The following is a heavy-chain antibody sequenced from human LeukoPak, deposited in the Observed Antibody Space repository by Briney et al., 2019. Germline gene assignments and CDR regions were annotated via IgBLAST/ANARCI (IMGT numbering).Heavy chain of an antibody. Sequence: GGSLRLSCAASGFTFSSYAMSWVRQAPGKGLEWVSAISGSGGSTYYADSVKGRFTISRDNSKNTLYLQMNSLRAEDTAVYYCAKGGSSGWYRWSWFDPWGQGTLVTVSS. J-gene: IGHJ5*02. V-gene: IGHV3-23*01. D-gene: IGHD6-19*01. CDR2: ISGSGGST. CDR3: AKGGSSGWYRWSWFDP. CDR1: GFTFSSYA.